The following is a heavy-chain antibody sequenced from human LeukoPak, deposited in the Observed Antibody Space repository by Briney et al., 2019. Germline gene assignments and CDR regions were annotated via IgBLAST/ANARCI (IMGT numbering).Heavy chain of an antibody. Sequence: PGGSLRLSCAASGFTFDDYAMHWVRQAPGKGLEWVSGISWNSGSIGYADSVKGRFTISRDNAKNSLYLQMNSLRAEDTALYYCAKALCSGGSCPGDYWGQGTLVAVSS. V-gene: IGHV3-9*01. D-gene: IGHD2-15*01. CDR2: ISWNSGSI. CDR3: AKALCSGGSCPGDY. J-gene: IGHJ4*02. CDR1: GFTFDDYA.